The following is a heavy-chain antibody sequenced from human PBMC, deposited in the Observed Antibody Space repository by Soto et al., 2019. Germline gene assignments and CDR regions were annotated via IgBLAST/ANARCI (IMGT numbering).Heavy chain of an antibody. D-gene: IGHD3-22*01. CDR1: GFTFSNAW. Sequence: GGSLRLSCAASGFTFSNAWMNWVRQAPGKGLEWVGRIKSKTDGGTTDYAAPVKGRFTISRDDSKNTLYLQMNSLKTEDTAVYYCTTVPGYYRYYYYYGMDVWGQGTTVTVSS. CDR2: IKSKTDGGTT. V-gene: IGHV3-15*07. J-gene: IGHJ6*02. CDR3: TTVPGYYRYYYYYGMDV.